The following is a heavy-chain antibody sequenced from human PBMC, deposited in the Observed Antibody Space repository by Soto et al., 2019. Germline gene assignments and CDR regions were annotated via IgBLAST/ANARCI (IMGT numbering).Heavy chain of an antibody. V-gene: IGHV3-23*01. CDR2: ISGSGGST. J-gene: IGHJ4*02. Sequence: GGSLRLSCAASGFTVSSNYMSWVRQAPGKGLEWVSAISGSGGSTYYADSVKGRFTISRDNSKNTLYLQMNSLRAEDTAVYYCAKDQAVRGVTYTDYWGQGTLVTVSS. D-gene: IGHD3-10*01. CDR3: AKDQAVRGVTYTDY. CDR1: GFTVSSNY.